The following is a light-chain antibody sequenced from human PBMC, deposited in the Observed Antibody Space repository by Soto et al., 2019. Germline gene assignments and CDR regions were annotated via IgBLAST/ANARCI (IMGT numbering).Light chain of an antibody. CDR2: GAS. V-gene: IGKV3-20*01. J-gene: IGKJ3*01. CDR1: QSVSSSY. Sequence: IVLTQSPATLSLSPGERATLSCRASQSVSSSYFACYQQKPGQATGLLIYGASSSITGIPDRFSGSGAGREFILIISRREPEDGAVYYCRLYDSTPLLTFGPGTKVDI. CDR3: RLYDSTPLLT.